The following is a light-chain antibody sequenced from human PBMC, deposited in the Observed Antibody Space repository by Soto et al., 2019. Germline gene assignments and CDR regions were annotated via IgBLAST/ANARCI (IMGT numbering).Light chain of an antibody. V-gene: IGKV3D-15*01. J-gene: IGKJ5*01. CDR1: QSVNQK. Sequence: EIVLMQSPATLSVSPGERSTLSCRASQSVNQKLGWYQQKPGQAPRLLIYGVFTRADDIPDRFSGSGSGTDFTLTISSLQPEDFAVYLCQQYHYWPITFGQGTRLEIK. CDR2: GVF. CDR3: QQYHYWPIT.